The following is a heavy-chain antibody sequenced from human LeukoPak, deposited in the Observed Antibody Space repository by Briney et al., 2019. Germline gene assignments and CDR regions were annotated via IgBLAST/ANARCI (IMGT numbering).Heavy chain of an antibody. V-gene: IGHV1-69*13. J-gene: IGHJ6*03. Sequence: PSVNLSRNTSGAGFTNNGFTWRRQAPEPRLEWMGGIIPIFDRGKNARKFQGRVTVIADEFTSTAYMELSSLSSEDTAVYYCASRDCSGGSCFSRDYYYYCMDVWCKGTTVTVSS. CDR2: IIPIFDRG. D-gene: IGHD2-15*01. CDR1: GAGFTNNG. CDR3: ASRDCSGGSCFSRDYYYYCMDV.